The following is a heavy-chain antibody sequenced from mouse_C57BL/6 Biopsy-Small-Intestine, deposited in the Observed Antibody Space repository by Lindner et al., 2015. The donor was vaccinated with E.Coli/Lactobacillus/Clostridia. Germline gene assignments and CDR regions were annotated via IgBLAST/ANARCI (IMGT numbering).Heavy chain of an antibody. CDR2: IYPGDESF. J-gene: IGHJ2*01. D-gene: IGHD4-1*02. Sequence: VQLQESGPELAKPGASVKLSCKASGYTFTNYDVNWVIQRPGQGLEWIGWIYPGDESFKYNEKFEDKATLTVDTSPSTAYMELHSLTSEDSGVYFCVRWGLNWHYFDYWGQGTTLTVSS. CDR3: VRWGLNWHYFDY. CDR1: GYTFTNYD. V-gene: IGHV1-85*01.